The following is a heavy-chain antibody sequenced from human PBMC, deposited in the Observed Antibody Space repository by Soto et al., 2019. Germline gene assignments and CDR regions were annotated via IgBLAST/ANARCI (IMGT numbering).Heavy chain of an antibody. V-gene: IGHV3-30*18. CDR3: AKDSEGSSWYVDY. J-gene: IGHJ4*02. CDR2: ISYDGSNK. D-gene: IGHD6-13*01. Sequence: QVQLVESGGGVVQPGRSLRLSCAASGFTFSSYGMHWVRQAPGKGLEWVAVISYDGSNKYYADSVKGRFTISRDNSKNTLYLQMNSLRAEDTAVYYCAKDSEGSSWYVDYWGQGTLVTVSS. CDR1: GFTFSSYG.